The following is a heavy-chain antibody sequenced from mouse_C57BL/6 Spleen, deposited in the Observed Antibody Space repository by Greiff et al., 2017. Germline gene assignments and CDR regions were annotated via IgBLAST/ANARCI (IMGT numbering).Heavy chain of an antibody. CDR2: IHPTGGST. J-gene: IGHJ1*03. D-gene: IGHD2-1*01. Sequence: QVQLQQPGAELVKPGASVKLSCKASGYTFTSYWMHWVKQRPGQGLEWIGMIHPTGGSTNYNEKFKSKAKLTVYKSSSTAYMQLSSLTTEDSAVYYGAREGAIYGNYPNWYFDVWGTGTTVTVSS. CDR1: GYTFTSYW. V-gene: IGHV1-64*01. CDR3: AREGAIYGNYPNWYFDV.